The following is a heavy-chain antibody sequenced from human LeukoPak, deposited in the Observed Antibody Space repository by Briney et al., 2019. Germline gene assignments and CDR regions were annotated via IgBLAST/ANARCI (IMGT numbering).Heavy chain of an antibody. Sequence: GSLRLSCAASGFTFSSHALTWVRQAPGKGLEWVSAISGSGGSTYYADSVKGRFTISRDNSKNTLYLQMNSLRAEDTAVYSCAKGPDHIVVLTAIDYWGQGTLVTVSS. D-gene: IGHD2-21*02. J-gene: IGHJ4*02. CDR3: AKGPDHIVVLTAIDY. CDR1: GFTFSSHA. CDR2: ISGSGGST. V-gene: IGHV3-23*01.